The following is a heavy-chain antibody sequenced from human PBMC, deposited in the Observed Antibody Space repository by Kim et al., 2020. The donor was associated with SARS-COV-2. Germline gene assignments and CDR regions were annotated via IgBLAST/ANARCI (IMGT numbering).Heavy chain of an antibody. V-gene: IGHV1-69*01. Sequence: QKFQGRVTITADESTSTAYMELSSLRSEDTAVYYCASGGRWELKGGAFDIWGQGTMVTVSS. D-gene: IGHD1-26*01. J-gene: IGHJ3*02. CDR3: ASGGRWELKGGAFDI.